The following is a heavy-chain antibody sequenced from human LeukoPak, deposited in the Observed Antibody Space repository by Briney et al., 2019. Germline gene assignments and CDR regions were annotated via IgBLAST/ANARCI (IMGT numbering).Heavy chain of an antibody. CDR3: AAEAVHDGGGYYPSLDY. CDR1: GGSFRGYG. CDR2: ISPVFGTA. V-gene: IGHV1-69*05. J-gene: IGHJ4*02. Sequence: GASVKVSCKVSGGSFRGYGFTWVRQAPGQGLEWMGGISPVFGTAAYAQKFKGRVTLTTDESTSTAYLDVSSLRHEDTAIYYCAAEAVHDGGGYYPSLDYWGQGTLVTVSS. D-gene: IGHD3-22*01.